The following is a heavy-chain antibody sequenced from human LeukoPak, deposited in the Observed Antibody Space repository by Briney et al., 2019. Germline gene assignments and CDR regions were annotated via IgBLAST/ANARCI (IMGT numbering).Heavy chain of an antibody. D-gene: IGHD6-19*01. V-gene: IGHV3-9*01. CDR2: ISWNSGSI. CDR3: AKGAVARYYYYYYMDV. Sequence: GGSLRLSCAASGFTFDDYAMHWVRQAPGKGLEWVSGISWNSGSIGYADSVKGRFTISRDNAKNSLYLQMNSLRAEDTALYYCAKGAVARYYYYYYMDVWGKGTTVTVSS. J-gene: IGHJ6*03. CDR1: GFTFDDYA.